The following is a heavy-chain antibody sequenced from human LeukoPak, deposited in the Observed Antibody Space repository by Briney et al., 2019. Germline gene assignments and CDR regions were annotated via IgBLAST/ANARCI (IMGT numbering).Heavy chain of an antibody. V-gene: IGHV4-34*01. Sequence: PSETLSLTCAVSGGSFSGYYWSWIRQPPGKGLEWIGEINHSGSTNYNPSLKSRVTISVDTSKNQFSLKPSSVTAADTAVYYCARGRGLWFGELSRAFDYWGQGTLVTVSS. D-gene: IGHD3-10*01. CDR3: ARGRGLWFGELSRAFDY. J-gene: IGHJ4*02. CDR1: GGSFSGYY. CDR2: INHSGST.